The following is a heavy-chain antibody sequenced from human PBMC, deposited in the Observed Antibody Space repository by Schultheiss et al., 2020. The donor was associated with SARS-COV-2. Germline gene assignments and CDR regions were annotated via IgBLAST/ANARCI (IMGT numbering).Heavy chain of an antibody. J-gene: IGHJ4*02. CDR3: TREHGTAGSSGTAGSPGNQ. CDR1: GFTFSNYG. Sequence: GGSLRLSCAASGFTFSNYGVHWVRQAPGKGLEWVAFIWYDGSIKYYADSVKGRFTLSRDNSKNTVNLQMDSLKEEDTAVYYCTREHGTAGSSGTAGSPGNQWGQGTLVTVSS. CDR2: IWYDGSIK. V-gene: IGHV3-30*02. D-gene: IGHD3-10*01.